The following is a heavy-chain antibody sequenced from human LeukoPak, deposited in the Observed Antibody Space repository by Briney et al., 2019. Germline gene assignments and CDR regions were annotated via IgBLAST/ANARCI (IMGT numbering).Heavy chain of an antibody. CDR2: IHPGDSDT. J-gene: IGHJ4*02. V-gene: IGHV5-51*01. CDR1: GYSFAAYW. Sequence: GESLKISCKASGYSFAAYWIGWVRQMPGKGLEYMGIIHPGDSDTRYSPSFQGQVTISVDRSSSTAYIQWSRLKASDTAMYYCATHPGGLQSGFDNWGQGTLVTVSS. D-gene: IGHD5-24*01. CDR3: ATHPGGLQSGFDN.